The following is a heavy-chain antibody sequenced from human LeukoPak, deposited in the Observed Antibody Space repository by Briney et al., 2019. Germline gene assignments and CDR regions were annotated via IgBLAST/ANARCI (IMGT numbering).Heavy chain of an antibody. CDR3: AVRTGYSSAWPFDY. J-gene: IGHJ4*02. CDR1: GYTFTAYG. V-gene: IGHV1-18*01. D-gene: IGHD6-19*01. CDR2: ISPYNGDT. Sequence: ASVKVSCKASGYTFTAYGIHWVRQAPGQGLEWMGWISPYNGDTKYAQKVQGRVTMTTGTSTSTASMELRSLKSDDTALYFCAVRTGYSSAWPFDYWGQGTLVTVSS.